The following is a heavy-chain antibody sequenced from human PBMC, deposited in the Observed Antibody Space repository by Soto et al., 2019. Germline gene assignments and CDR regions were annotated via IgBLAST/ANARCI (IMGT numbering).Heavy chain of an antibody. CDR2: IYYSGST. J-gene: IGHJ2*01. V-gene: IGHV4-31*03. D-gene: IGHD2-2*02. Sequence: QVQLQESGPGLVKPSQTLSLTCTVSGGSISSGGYYWSWIRQHPGKGLEWIGYIYYSGSTYYNPSLKSRVTISVDTSKNQFSLKLSSVTAADTAVYYCARDGGGDSAAIYWYFDLWGRGTLVTVSS. CDR1: GGSISSGGYY. CDR3: ARDGGGDSAAIYWYFDL.